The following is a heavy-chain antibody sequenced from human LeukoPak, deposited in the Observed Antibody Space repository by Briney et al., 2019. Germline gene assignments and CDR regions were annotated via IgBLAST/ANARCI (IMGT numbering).Heavy chain of an antibody. D-gene: IGHD4-17*01. J-gene: IGHJ4*02. CDR1: GYTFSRYG. CDR2: ISGYNGNT. CDR3: ARDPEFYGDSREPYDY. Sequence: ASVKVSCKASGYTFSRYGISWVRQVPGQGLEWMGWISGYNGNTKYVQKLQDRVTMTTDTSTSTAYMELRSLTSDDTAVYYCARDPEFYGDSREPYDYWGQGTLVTVSS. V-gene: IGHV1-18*01.